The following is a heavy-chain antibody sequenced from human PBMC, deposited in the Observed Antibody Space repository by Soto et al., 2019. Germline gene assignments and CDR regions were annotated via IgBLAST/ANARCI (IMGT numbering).Heavy chain of an antibody. CDR1: GFTFDDYA. CDR2: ISWNSGSI. J-gene: IGHJ3*02. Sequence: EVQLVESGGGLVQPGRSLRLSCAASGFTFDDYAMHWVRQAPGKGLEWVSGISWNSGSIGYADSVKGRFTISRDNAKNSLYLQMNSLRAEDTALYYCAKDIRGGSEAFDIWGQGTMVTVSS. V-gene: IGHV3-9*01. D-gene: IGHD2-15*01. CDR3: AKDIRGGSEAFDI.